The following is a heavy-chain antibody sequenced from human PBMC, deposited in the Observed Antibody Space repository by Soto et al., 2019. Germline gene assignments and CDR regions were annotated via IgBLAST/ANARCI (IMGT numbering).Heavy chain of an antibody. D-gene: IGHD5-12*01. Sequence: SVKVSCKASGGTFSSYAISWVRLAPGQGLGWMGGIIPIFGTANYAQKFQGRVTITADESTSTAYMELSSLRSEDTAVYYCAREATGPAFDIWGQGTMVTVSS. CDR1: GGTFSSYA. V-gene: IGHV1-69*13. J-gene: IGHJ3*02. CDR2: IIPIFGTA. CDR3: AREATGPAFDI.